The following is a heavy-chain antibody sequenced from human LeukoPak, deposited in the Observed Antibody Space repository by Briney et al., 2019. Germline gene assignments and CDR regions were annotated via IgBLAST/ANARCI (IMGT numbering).Heavy chain of an antibody. J-gene: IGHJ4*02. CDR2: ISGSGGST. CDR1: GFTFSSYA. Sequence: PGGSLRLSCAASGFTFSSYAMSWVRQAPGKGLEWVSAISGSGGSTYYADSVKGRFPISRDNSKNPLYLQMNSLRAEDTAVYYCAKDRGSGPPPEGYWGQGTLVTVSS. CDR3: AKDRGSGPPPEGY. D-gene: IGHD6-19*01. V-gene: IGHV3-23*01.